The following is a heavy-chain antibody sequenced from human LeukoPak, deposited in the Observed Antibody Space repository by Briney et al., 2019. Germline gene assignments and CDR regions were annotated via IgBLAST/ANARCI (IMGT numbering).Heavy chain of an antibody. CDR2: IIPIFGTA. Sequence: VASVKVSCKASGGTFSSYAISRVRQAPGQGLEWMGGIIPIFGTANYAQKFQGRVTITTDESTSTAYMELSSLRSEDTAVYYCARVPVPAATSYYYMDVWGKGTTVTVSS. D-gene: IGHD2-2*01. CDR1: GGTFSSYA. CDR3: ARVPVPAATSYYYMDV. V-gene: IGHV1-69*05. J-gene: IGHJ6*03.